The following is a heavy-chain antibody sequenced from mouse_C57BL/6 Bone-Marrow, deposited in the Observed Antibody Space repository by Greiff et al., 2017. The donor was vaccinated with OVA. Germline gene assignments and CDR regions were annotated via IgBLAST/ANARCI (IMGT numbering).Heavy chain of an antibody. CDR3: ARGTAQVPYYAMDY. D-gene: IGHD3-2*02. J-gene: IGHJ4*01. V-gene: IGHV1-50*01. CDR1: GYTFTSYW. Sequence: QVQLQQPGAELVKPGASVKLSCKASGYTFTSYWMQWVKQRPGQGLEWIGEIDHSDSYTNYNQKFKGKATLTIDTSSSTAYMQLSSLTSEDSAVYYCARGTAQVPYYAMDYWDQGTSVTVSS. CDR2: IDHSDSYT.